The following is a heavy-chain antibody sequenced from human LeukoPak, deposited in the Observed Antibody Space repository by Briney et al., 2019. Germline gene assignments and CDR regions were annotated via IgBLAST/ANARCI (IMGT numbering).Heavy chain of an antibody. CDR1: GGTFSSYA. CDR2: IIPIFGTA. Sequence: SVKVSCKASGGTFSSYAISWVRQAPGQGLEWMGGIIPIFGTANYAQKFQGRVTITADESTSTAYMELSSLRSEDTAVYYCARSPLSTVAGDINNWFDPWGQGTLVNVSS. D-gene: IGHD6-19*01. CDR3: ARSPLSTVAGDINNWFDP. V-gene: IGHV1-69*01. J-gene: IGHJ5*02.